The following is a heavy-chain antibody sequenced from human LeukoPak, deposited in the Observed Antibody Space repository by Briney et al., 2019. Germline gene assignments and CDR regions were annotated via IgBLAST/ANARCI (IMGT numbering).Heavy chain of an antibody. CDR2: YPGDSDT. V-gene: IGHV5-51*01. CDR3: ARHSSSDGSEMAT. J-gene: IGHJ4*02. CDR1: GYSFTTYW. D-gene: IGHD5-24*01. Sequence: HGESLKISCKGSGYSFTTYWIGWVRQMPGKGLEWMGIYPGDSDTRYSPSFQGQVTISADKSISTAYLQWSSLKASDTAMYYCARHSSSDGSEMATWGQGTLVTVSS.